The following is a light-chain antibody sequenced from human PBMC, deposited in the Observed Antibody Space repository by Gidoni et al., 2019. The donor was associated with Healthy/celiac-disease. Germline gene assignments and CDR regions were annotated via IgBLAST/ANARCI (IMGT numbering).Light chain of an antibody. J-gene: IGKJ4*01. V-gene: IGKV1-39*01. Sequence: DIQMTQSPSSLSASVGDRVTITCRASQSISSYLNWYQQKPGKAPKLLIYAASSLQSGVPSRFSGSGSGTDFTLTISSLQPEDFATYYCQQSYSFLLTFGGXTKVEIK. CDR3: QQSYSFLLT. CDR2: AAS. CDR1: QSISSY.